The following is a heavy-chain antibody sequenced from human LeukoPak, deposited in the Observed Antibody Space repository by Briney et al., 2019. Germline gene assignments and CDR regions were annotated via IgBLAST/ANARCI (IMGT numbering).Heavy chain of an antibody. V-gene: IGHV3-20*04. D-gene: IGHD2-15*01. CDR1: GFTFDDYG. CDR2: SNWNGGST. J-gene: IGHJ6*03. Sequence: GGSLRLSCAASGFTFDDYGMSWVRQAPGKGLEWVSGSNWNGGSTGYADSVKGRFTISRDNAKNSLYLQMNSLRAEDTAVYYCARESIVVVVAAKDRYYYYYMDVWGKGTTVTVSS. CDR3: ARESIVVVVAAKDRYYYYYMDV.